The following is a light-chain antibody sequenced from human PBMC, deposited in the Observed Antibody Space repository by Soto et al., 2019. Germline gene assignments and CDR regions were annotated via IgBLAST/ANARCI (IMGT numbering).Light chain of an antibody. J-gene: IGKJ1*01. Sequence: DIVLTQSPGTLSLSPGERATVSCRASQSVSSSYLAWYQQKPGQPPRLLIYGASTRATGFPDRFSGSGSGTDFTLTISRLEPEDFAVYYCQQYGRSPWTFGQGTMVEIK. V-gene: IGKV3-20*01. CDR2: GAS. CDR3: QQYGRSPWT. CDR1: QSVSSSY.